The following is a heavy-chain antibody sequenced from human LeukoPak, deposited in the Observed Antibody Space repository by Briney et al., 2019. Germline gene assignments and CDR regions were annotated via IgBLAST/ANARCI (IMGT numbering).Heavy chain of an antibody. CDR3: AKLAKYFYGSETYYFFEH. CDR1: GFTFSSYR. CDR2: IKQDGTEK. J-gene: IGHJ4*02. D-gene: IGHD3-10*01. V-gene: IGHV3-7*01. Sequence: SGGSLRLSCAASGFTFSSYRMSWVRQAPGKGLEWVANIKQDGTEKYYVDSVKGRFTISRDNAKNSLYLQMNSLRVEDTAVYYCAKLAKYFYGSETYYFFEHWGQGTPVTASS.